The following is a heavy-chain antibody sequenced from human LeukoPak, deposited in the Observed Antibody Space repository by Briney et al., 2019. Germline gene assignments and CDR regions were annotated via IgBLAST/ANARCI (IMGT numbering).Heavy chain of an antibody. CDR1: GGSLNFYY. Sequence: SGTLSPTCTVSGGSLNFYYWSWIRQPAGKGLEWIGRIYSTGSTNYSPSLKSRVTMSVDKSKNQFSLNLSSVTAADTAVYYCARGIADPYSFDSWGQGTLVTVSS. CDR2: IYSTGST. D-gene: IGHD6-13*01. J-gene: IGHJ4*02. V-gene: IGHV4-4*07. CDR3: ARGIADPYSFDS.